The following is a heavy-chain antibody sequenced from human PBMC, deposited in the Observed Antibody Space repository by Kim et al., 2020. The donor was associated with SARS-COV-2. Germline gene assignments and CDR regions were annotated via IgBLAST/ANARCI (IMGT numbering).Heavy chain of an antibody. J-gene: IGHJ4*02. Sequence: YAQKFQGSVTMTRNTSISTAYMELSSLRSEDTAVYYCARGLNYGSGSYRRWGQGTLVTVSS. D-gene: IGHD3-10*01. CDR3: ARGLNYGSGSYRR. V-gene: IGHV1-8*01.